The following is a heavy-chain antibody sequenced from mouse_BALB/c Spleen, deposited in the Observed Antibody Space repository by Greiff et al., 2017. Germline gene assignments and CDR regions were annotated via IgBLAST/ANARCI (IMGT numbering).Heavy chain of an antibody. J-gene: IGHJ4*01. D-gene: IGHD2-13*01. CDR1: GYTFTSYW. Sequence: QVHVKQSGAELAKPGASVKMSCKASGYTFTSYWMHWVKQRPGQGLEWIGYINPSTGYTEYNQKFKDKATLTADKSSSTAYMQLSSLTSEDSAVYYCARGDLGYAMDYWGQGTSVTVSS. V-gene: IGHV1-7*01. CDR2: INPSTGYT. CDR3: ARGDLGYAMDY.